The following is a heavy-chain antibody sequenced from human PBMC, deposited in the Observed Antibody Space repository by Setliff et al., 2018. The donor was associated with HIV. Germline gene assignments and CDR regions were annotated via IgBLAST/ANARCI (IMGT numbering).Heavy chain of an antibody. CDR2: IYPGDSDT. CDR1: GYKFTGYW. D-gene: IGHD3-22*01. J-gene: IGHJ3*02. V-gene: IGHV5-51*01. CDR3: ARHSHYDRSGYYYHKMPDDAFDI. Sequence: GESLKISCKGSGYKFTGYWIGWARQMPGKSLEWMGIIYPGDSDTRYSLSFQGQVTISTDKSISTAFLQWSSLKASDTAMYYCARHSHYDRSGYYYHKMPDDAFDIWGLGTMVTVSS.